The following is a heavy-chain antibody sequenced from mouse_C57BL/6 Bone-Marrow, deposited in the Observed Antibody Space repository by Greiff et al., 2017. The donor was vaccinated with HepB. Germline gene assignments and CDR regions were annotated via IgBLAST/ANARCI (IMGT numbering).Heavy chain of an antibody. V-gene: IGHV5-17*01. D-gene: IGHD2-3*01. CDR1: GFTFSDYG. J-gene: IGHJ4*01. CDR2: ISSGSSTI. Sequence: EVNLVESGGGLVKPGGSLKLSCAASGFTFSDYGMHWVRQAPEKGLEWVAYISSGSSTIYYADTVKGRFTISRDNAKNTLFLQMTSLRSEDTAMYYCAMGWLLRAMDYWGQGTSVTVSS. CDR3: AMGWLLRAMDY.